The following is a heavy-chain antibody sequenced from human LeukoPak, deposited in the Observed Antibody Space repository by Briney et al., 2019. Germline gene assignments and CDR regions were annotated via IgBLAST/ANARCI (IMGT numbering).Heavy chain of an antibody. J-gene: IGHJ5*02. CDR3: AKDEGFFAAAMSEWFDP. Sequence: GGSLRLSCAASGLTFSSYAMHWVRQAPGKGLEWVAVISYDGSNKYYADSVKGRFTISRDNSKNTLYLQMNSLRAEDTAVYYCAKDEGFFAAAMSEWFDPWGQGTLVTVSS. CDR1: GLTFSSYA. CDR2: ISYDGSNK. V-gene: IGHV3-30*04. D-gene: IGHD2-2*01.